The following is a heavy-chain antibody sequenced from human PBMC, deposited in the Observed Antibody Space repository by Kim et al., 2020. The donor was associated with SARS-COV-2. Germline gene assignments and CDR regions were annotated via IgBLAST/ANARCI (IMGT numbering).Heavy chain of an antibody. J-gene: IGHJ4*02. CDR2: ISSSSSYT. V-gene: IGHV3-11*06. CDR1: GFTFSDYY. CDR3: ARAAHVRHYDILTGYTLDYFDY. Sequence: GGSLRLSCAASGFTFSDYYMSWIRQAPGKGLEWVSYISSSSSYTNYADSVKGRFTISRENAKNSLYLQMNSLRAEDTAVYYCARAAHVRHYDILTGYTLDYFDYWGQGTLVTVSS. D-gene: IGHD3-9*01.